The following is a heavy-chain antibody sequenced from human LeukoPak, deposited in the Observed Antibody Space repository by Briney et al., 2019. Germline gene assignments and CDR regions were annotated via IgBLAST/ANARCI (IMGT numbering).Heavy chain of an antibody. Sequence: GGSLRLSCAASGFTFSSYGMHWVRQAPGKGLEWVAVISYDGSNKYYADSVKGRFTISRGNSKNTLYLQMNSLRAEDTAVYYCAKDLCGGDCYSGFDYWGQGTLVTVSS. CDR1: GFTFSSYG. CDR3: AKDLCGGDCYSGFDY. J-gene: IGHJ4*02. D-gene: IGHD2-21*02. CDR2: ISYDGSNK. V-gene: IGHV3-30*18.